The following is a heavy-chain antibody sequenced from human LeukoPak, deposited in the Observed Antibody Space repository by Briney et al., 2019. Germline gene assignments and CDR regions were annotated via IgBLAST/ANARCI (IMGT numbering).Heavy chain of an antibody. CDR1: GFTFSNYA. J-gene: IGHJ4*02. CDR3: ASNRGSDY. V-gene: IGHV3-30*01. D-gene: IGHD1-14*01. CDR2: ISYDGSKT. Sequence: PGRSLRLSCAASGFTFSNYAMHWVRQAPGKGLEWVAAISYDGSKTYYADSVKGRFSISRDNSENTLYPQMDSLRAEDTAVYYCASNRGSDYWGQGTLVTVSS.